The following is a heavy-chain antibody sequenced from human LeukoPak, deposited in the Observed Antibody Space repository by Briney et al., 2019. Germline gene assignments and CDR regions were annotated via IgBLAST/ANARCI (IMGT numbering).Heavy chain of an antibody. CDR3: AREEWELLLGYGMDV. J-gene: IGHJ6*02. CDR1: GFTFSSYA. V-gene: IGHV3-30-3*01. Sequence: GGSLRLSCAASGFTFSSYAMHWVRQAPGKGLEWVAVISYDGSNKYYADSVKGRFTISRDNSKNTLYLQMNSLRAEDTAVYYCAREEWELLLGYGMDVWGQGATVTVSS. D-gene: IGHD1-26*01. CDR2: ISYDGSNK.